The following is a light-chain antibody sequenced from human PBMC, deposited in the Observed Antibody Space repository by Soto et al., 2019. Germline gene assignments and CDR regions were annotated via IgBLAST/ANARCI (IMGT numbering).Light chain of an antibody. V-gene: IGKV3-15*01. CDR3: QQYNTWLWT. Sequence: EVVMTQSPATLSVSPGERATLSCRASQSVNANLAWYQQMHGQAPRLLILGASNRATGITARICGSGFGTEFILTISSLQSEDFAVYYCQQYNTWLWTVGQGSKVEI. CDR2: GAS. CDR1: QSVNAN. J-gene: IGKJ1*01.